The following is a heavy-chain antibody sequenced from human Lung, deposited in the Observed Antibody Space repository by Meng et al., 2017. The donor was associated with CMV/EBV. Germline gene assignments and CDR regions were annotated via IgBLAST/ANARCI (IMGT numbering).Heavy chain of an antibody. CDR3: ARVWNYDILTGYYTHYFDY. CDR1: GYTFTGYG. J-gene: IGHJ4*02. V-gene: IGHV1-18*01. Sequence: QFRLGQAGAKVKKPGASVKFPFKASGYTFTGYGLSWVRKAPGQGLEWMGWISTYNGNTNYAQKLQGRVTMTTDTSTSTVYMEVRSLRSDDTAVYYCARVWNYDILTGYYTHYFDYWGQGTLVTVSS. CDR2: ISTYNGNT. D-gene: IGHD3-9*01.